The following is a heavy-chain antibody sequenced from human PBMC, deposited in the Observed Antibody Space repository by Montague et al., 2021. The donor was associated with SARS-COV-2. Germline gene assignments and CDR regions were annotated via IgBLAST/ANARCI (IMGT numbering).Heavy chain of an antibody. J-gene: IGHJ4*02. CDR2: SS. V-gene: IGHV3-30-3*01. CDR3: ARWDPQTLTLIGLRGKSASDY. D-gene: IGHD4-23*01. Sequence: SSYYADSVKGRFTISRDNSKNTLYLQMNSLRAEDTGVYYCARWDPQTLTLIGLRGKSASDYWGQGTLVTVSS.